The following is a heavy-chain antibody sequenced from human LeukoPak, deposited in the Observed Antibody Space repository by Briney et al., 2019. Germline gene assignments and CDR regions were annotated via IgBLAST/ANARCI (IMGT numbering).Heavy chain of an antibody. Sequence: PSETLSLTCTVSGGSISSFYWSWIRQPPGKGLEWIGYIYYSGSTNYNPSLTSRVTISVDTSKNQFSLRLSSVTAADTAIYYCARLRSYGGNRGIDYWGQGTLVAVSS. CDR1: GGSISSFY. CDR2: IYYSGST. J-gene: IGHJ4*02. D-gene: IGHD4-23*01. V-gene: IGHV4-59*08. CDR3: ARLRSYGGNRGIDY.